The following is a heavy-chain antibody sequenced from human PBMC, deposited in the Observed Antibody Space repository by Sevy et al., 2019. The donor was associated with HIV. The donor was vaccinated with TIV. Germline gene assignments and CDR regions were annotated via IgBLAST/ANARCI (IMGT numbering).Heavy chain of an antibody. J-gene: IGHJ3*02. V-gene: IGHV4-34*01. Sequence: SETLSLTCAVYGGSFSGYYWSWICQPPGKGLEWIGEINHSGSTNYNPSLKSRVTISVETSKNQFSLKLGSLTAADTAVYYCARHCSGTSCSHAFDIWGQGTMVTVS. CDR2: INHSGST. D-gene: IGHD2-2*01. CDR1: GGSFSGYY. CDR3: ARHCSGTSCSHAFDI.